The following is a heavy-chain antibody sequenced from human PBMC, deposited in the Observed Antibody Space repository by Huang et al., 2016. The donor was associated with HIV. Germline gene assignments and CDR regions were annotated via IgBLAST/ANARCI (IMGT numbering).Heavy chain of an antibody. CDR1: GFTFTNYG. Sequence: QVQLVQSGAEVKRPGASLKVSCKTSGFTFTNYGFSWVRQAPGQGLEWLGWVRANSVDSNYEGKVEGRVSMTTDTTSGTAYMELRRLTSDDTATYYCVRESLYFGDFLFDHWGQGTPVTVSA. CDR3: VRESLYFGDFLFDH. V-gene: IGHV1-18*04. D-gene: IGHD3-10*01. CDR2: VRANSVDS. J-gene: IGHJ4*02.